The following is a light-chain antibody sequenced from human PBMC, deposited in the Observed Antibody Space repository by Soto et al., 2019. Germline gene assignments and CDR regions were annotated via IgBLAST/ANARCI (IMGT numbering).Light chain of an antibody. CDR3: PDYNNWPLT. J-gene: IGKJ4*01. CDR2: GAF. CDR1: QSVSSD. V-gene: IGKV3-15*01. Sequence: ERVMTQAPATLSVSPGERATLSFRASQSVSSDLAWYQQKPGQGPRRLIYGAFNRATGVPARFSGSGSGTEYTLTISSLPSEEFAVEYGPDYNNWPLTVGGGTKVEIK.